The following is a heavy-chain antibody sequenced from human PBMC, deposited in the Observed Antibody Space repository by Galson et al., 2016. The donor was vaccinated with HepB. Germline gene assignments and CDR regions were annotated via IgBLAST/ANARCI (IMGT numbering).Heavy chain of an antibody. V-gene: IGHV3-21*01. CDR2: IGFNPNNI. D-gene: IGHD3-10*01. CDR3: ARDHSLGPGVVYYFDY. Sequence: SLRLSCAVSGFNFNIYRMNWVRQAPGKGLEWVAAIGFNPNNIYYADSVKGRFTIARDNTRSSLFLQMNSLTVEDTAVYFCARDHSLGPGVVYYFDYWGQGTLVTVSS. J-gene: IGHJ4*02. CDR1: GFNFNIYR.